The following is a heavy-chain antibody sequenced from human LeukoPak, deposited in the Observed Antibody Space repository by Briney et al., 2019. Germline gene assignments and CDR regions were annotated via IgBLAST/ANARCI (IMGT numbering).Heavy chain of an antibody. CDR1: GGTFSSYA. CDR3: AREVVVAATRVYYFDY. Sequence: SVKVSCKASGGTFSSYAISWVRQAPGQGLEWMGGIIPIFGTANYAQKFQGRVTITTDESTSTAYMGLSSLRSEDTAVYYCAREVVVAATRVYYFDYWGQGTLVTVSS. J-gene: IGHJ4*02. V-gene: IGHV1-69*05. CDR2: IIPIFGTA. D-gene: IGHD2-15*01.